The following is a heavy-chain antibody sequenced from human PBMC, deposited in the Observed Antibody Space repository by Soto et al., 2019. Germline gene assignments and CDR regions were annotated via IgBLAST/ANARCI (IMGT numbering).Heavy chain of an antibody. V-gene: IGHV4-31*03. J-gene: IGHJ4*02. D-gene: IGHD3-10*01. CDR2: ISYSGST. Sequence: SEILSLTCTVSGGSISSGTYWWSLIRQHPGKGLEWIGYISYSGSTYYNPSLRSRVTISLDTSENQFSLKLSSVTAADTAVYYCARTHYGSGSHFDYWGQGTPVTVSS. CDR1: GGSISSGTYW. CDR3: ARTHYGSGSHFDY.